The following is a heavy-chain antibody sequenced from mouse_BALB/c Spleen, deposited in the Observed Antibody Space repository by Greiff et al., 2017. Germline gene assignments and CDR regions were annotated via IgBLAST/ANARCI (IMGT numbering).Heavy chain of an antibody. Sequence: VQLQESGAELARPGASVKLSCKASGYTFTSYWMQWVKQRPGQGLEWIGAIYPGDGDTRYTQKFKGKATLTADKSSSTAYMQLSSLASEDSAVYYCARERGYYFDYWGQGTTLTVSS. CDR3: ARERGYYFDY. CDR1: GYTFTSYW. J-gene: IGHJ2*01. V-gene: IGHV1-87*01. CDR2: IYPGDGDT.